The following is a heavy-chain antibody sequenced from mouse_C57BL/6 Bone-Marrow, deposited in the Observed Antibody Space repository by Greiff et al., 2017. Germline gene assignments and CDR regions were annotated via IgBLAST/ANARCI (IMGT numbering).Heavy chain of an antibody. D-gene: IGHD4-1*02. Sequence: EVKVEESGGGLVQPGGSLKLSCAASGFTFSDYGMAWVRQAPRKGLEWVAFISNLAYSIYYADTVTGRFTISRENAKNTEYLEMSSLRSEDTAMYYYARRLSTGSYWYFDFWGRGTTVTVSS. V-gene: IGHV5-15*01. CDR1: GFTFSDYG. J-gene: IGHJ1*03. CDR3: ARRLSTGSYWYFDF. CDR2: ISNLAYSI.